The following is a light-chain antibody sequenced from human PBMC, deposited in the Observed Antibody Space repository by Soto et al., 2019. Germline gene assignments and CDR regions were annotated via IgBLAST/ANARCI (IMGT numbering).Light chain of an antibody. CDR1: QSVSSSY. CDR3: QQRSNWPPPIT. V-gene: IGKV3D-20*02. J-gene: IGKJ5*01. Sequence: EIVLTQSPGTPSLSPGERATLSCRASQSVSSSYLAWYQQKPGQAPRLLIYGASNRATGIPARFSGSGSGTDFTLTISSLEPEDFAVYYCQQRSNWPPPITFGQGTRLEIK. CDR2: GAS.